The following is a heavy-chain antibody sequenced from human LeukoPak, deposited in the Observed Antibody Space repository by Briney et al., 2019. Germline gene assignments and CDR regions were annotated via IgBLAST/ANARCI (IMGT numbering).Heavy chain of an antibody. J-gene: IGHJ4*02. CDR2: IKEDAGEI. CDR3: ARGLAVAASYYFDY. V-gene: IGHV3-7*01. D-gene: IGHD6-19*01. Sequence: PGGSLRLSCAASGFTFDDYGMSWVRQVPGKGLEWVANIKEDAGEIYYVDSVKGRFTISRDNAKNSLYLQINSLRAEDTAVYYCARGLAVAASYYFDYWGQGTLVTVSS. CDR1: GFTFDDYG.